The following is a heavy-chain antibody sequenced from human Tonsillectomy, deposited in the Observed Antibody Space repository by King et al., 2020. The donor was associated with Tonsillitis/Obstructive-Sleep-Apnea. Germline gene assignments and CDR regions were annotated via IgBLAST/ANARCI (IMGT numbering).Heavy chain of an antibody. D-gene: IGHD6-13*01. V-gene: IGHV1-18*01. J-gene: IGHJ5*02. Sequence: QLVQSGAEVKNPGASVKVSCKASGYTFTSYGINWVRQAPGQGLEWMGWISAYSGNTNYAQKLQGRVSMTTDTSTNTAYMDLRSLRYDDTAVYYCARAAPISAAGNFDPWGQGTLVTVSS. CDR3: ARAAPISAAGNFDP. CDR1: GYTFTSYG. CDR2: ISAYSGNT.